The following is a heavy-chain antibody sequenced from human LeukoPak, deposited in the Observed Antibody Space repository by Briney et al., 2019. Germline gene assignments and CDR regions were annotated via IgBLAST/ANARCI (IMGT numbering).Heavy chain of an antibody. CDR1: GFTFSSYA. CDR3: GKEGGA. Sequence: GGSLRLSCAASGFTFSSYAMHWVRQAPGKGLEWVAVISYDGSNKYYADSVKGRFTISRDNSKNTLYLQMNSLKVEDTATYYCGKEGGAWGQGTKVTVSS. J-gene: IGHJ5*02. V-gene: IGHV3-30-3*01. D-gene: IGHD3-16*01. CDR2: ISYDGSNK.